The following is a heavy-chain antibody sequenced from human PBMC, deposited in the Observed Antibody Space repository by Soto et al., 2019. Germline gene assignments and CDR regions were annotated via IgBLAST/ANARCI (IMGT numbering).Heavy chain of an antibody. V-gene: IGHV4-39*01. J-gene: IGHJ4*02. CDR1: VGSISSSSYY. CDR2: IYYSGST. D-gene: IGHD5-18*01. Sequence: QLQLQESGPGLVKPSETLSLTCTVSVGSISSSSYYWGWIRQPPGKGLEWIGSIYYSGSTYYNPNRKRRVTISEDTSKNQFSLKLSSVTAADTALYYCERQIYSYGYYWGQGTLVTVSS. CDR3: ERQIYSYGYY.